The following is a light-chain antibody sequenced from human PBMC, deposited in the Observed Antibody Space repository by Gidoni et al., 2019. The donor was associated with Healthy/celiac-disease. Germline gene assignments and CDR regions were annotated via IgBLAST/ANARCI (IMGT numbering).Light chain of an antibody. CDR1: QSISSY. V-gene: IGKV1-39*01. J-gene: IGKJ2*01. Sequence: DIQTSQYPSSLSPSVADRVTITRRASQSISSYLNWYQHQPGKAPKLLIYAASSLQSGIPSRFTGSGSWTDFTLTISSLQPEDFAAYYGQQCYSTPNTFGQGTKLEIK. CDR2: AAS. CDR3: QQCYSTPNT.